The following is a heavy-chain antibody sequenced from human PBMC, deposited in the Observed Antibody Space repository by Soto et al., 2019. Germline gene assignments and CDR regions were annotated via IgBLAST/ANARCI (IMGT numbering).Heavy chain of an antibody. Sequence: ASVKVSCKISGYRHTEYSRHWVRHAPGKGLEWMGGFDPEDGETIYAQKFQGRVTMTEDTSTDTAYMELSSLRSEDTAVYYCATESPLWLERRRLDYWGQGTLVTVSS. CDR2: FDPEDGET. D-gene: IGHD1-1*01. J-gene: IGHJ4*02. CDR3: ATESPLWLERRRLDY. V-gene: IGHV1-24*01. CDR1: GYRHTEYS.